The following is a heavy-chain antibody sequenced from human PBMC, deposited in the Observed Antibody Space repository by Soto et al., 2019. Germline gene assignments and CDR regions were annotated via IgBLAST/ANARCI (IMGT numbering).Heavy chain of an antibody. Sequence: ASVKVSCKASGYTFTGYYMHWVRQAPGQGLEWMGWINPNSGGTNYAQKFQGWVTMTRDTSISTAYMELSRLRSDDTAVYYCARDSTREGYYYDSSGFDYWGQGTLVTVSS. CDR2: INPNSGGT. CDR1: GYTFTGYY. V-gene: IGHV1-2*04. D-gene: IGHD3-22*01. J-gene: IGHJ4*02. CDR3: ARDSTREGYYYDSSGFDY.